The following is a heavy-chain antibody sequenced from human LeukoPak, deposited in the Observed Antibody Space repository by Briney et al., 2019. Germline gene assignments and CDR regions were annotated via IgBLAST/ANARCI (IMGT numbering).Heavy chain of an antibody. CDR1: GLTFSSYA. Sequence: GGSLRLSCAASGLTFSSYAMSWVRQAPGKGLEWVSAISGSGGSTYYADSVKGRFTISRDNSKNTLYLQMNSLRAEDTAVYYCAKGGTTMVQGVIIIRDFDYWGQGTLVTVSS. CDR2: ISGSGGST. CDR3: AKGGTTMVQGVIIIRDFDY. J-gene: IGHJ4*02. V-gene: IGHV3-23*01. D-gene: IGHD3-10*01.